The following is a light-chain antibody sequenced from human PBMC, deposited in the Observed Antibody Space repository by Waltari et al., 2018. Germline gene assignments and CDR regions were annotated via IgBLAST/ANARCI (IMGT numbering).Light chain of an antibody. Sequence: QSALTQPASVSGPPAQSITISCAGTSSDIGTSCYVSWYEQYPGKVPKLILYYFDKRPSGVSNRFSGSQSGNTASLTISGLQAEDEADYYCSSYTSNNRVIFGGGTKLTVL. V-gene: IGLV2-14*03. CDR3: SSYTSNNRVI. CDR1: SSDIGTSCY. J-gene: IGLJ2*01. CDR2: YFD.